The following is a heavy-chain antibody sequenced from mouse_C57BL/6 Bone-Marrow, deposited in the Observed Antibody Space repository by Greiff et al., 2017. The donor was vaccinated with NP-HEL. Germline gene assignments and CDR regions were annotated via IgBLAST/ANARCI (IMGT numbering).Heavy chain of an antibody. Sequence: EVKLMESGGDLVKPGGSLKLSCAASGFTFSSYGMSWVRQTPDKRLEWVATISSGGSYTYYPDSVKGRFTISRDNAKKTLYLQLSSLKSEDTAMYYCARHYYYGSSPWFAYWGQGTLVTVSA. J-gene: IGHJ3*01. V-gene: IGHV5-6*01. CDR1: GFTFSSYG. D-gene: IGHD1-1*01. CDR3: ARHYYYGSSPWFAY. CDR2: ISSGGSYT.